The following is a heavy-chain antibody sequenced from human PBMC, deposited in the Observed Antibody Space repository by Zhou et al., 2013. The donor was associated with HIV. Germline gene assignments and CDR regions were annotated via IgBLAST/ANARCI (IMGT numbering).Heavy chain of an antibody. CDR1: GYTFNKYA. Sequence: QVRLVQSGGDVKKPGASVKVSCKASGYTFNKYAITWVRQAPGQGLEWMGWISPYNGNTAYAQKFQGRVTITRNTPTSTAYMELTSLRSEDTAVYFCVRDRYYMDVWGRGTTVTVSS. CDR2: ISPYNGNT. V-gene: IGHV1-8*03. CDR3: VRDRYYMDV. J-gene: IGHJ6*03.